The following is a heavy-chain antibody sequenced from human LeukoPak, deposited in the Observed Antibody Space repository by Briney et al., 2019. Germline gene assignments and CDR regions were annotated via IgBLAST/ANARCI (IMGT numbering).Heavy chain of an antibody. CDR2: IYSGGST. D-gene: IGHD6-6*01. CDR3: ARADEYSSPFPVGDY. V-gene: IGHV3-53*01. Sequence: GGSLRLSCAASGFTVSSNYMSWVRQAPGKGLEWVSVIYSGGSTYYADSVKGRFTISRDNSKNTLYLQMNGLRAEDTAVYYCARADEYSSPFPVGDYWGQGTLVTVSS. CDR1: GFTVSSNY. J-gene: IGHJ4*02.